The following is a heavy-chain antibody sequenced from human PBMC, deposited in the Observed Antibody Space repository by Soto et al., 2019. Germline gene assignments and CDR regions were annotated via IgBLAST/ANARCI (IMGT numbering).Heavy chain of an antibody. CDR1: GFTFDDYA. V-gene: IGHV3-9*01. Sequence: AGGSLRLSCAASGFTFDDYAMHWVRQAPGKGLEWVSGISWNSGSIGYADSVKGRFTISRDNAKNSLYLQMNSLRAEDTALYCCAKDYCGGDCELDYWGQGTLVTVSS. J-gene: IGHJ4*02. D-gene: IGHD2-21*02. CDR3: AKDYCGGDCELDY. CDR2: ISWNSGSI.